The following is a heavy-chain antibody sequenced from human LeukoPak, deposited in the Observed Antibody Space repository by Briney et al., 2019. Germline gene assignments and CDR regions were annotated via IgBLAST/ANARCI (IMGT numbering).Heavy chain of an antibody. V-gene: IGHV4-39*07. CDR1: GGSISNNIYY. CDR2: IYYSGST. J-gene: IGHJ4*02. D-gene: IGHD6-13*01. CDR3: ARTGYSSSYYKFRFDY. Sequence: SETLSLTCSVSGGSISNNIYYWGWIRQPPGKGLEWIGNIYYSGSTYYNPSLKSRVIISVDTSKNQFSLKMSSVTAADTAVYYCARTGYSSSYYKFRFDYWGQGTLVTVSS.